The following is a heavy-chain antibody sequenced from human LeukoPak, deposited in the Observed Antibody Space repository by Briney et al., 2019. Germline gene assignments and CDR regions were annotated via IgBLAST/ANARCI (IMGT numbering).Heavy chain of an antibody. V-gene: IGHV3-23*01. CDR1: GFTFSSYA. D-gene: IGHD6-19*01. Sequence: PGGSLRLSCAASGFTFSSYAMSWVRQPPGKGLEWVSAISGSGGSTYYPDSVKGRFTISRDNSKNTLYLQMNSLRAEDTAVYYCAREEDSSAIRTSYGMDVWGQGTAVTVSS. CDR2: ISGSGGST. CDR3: AREEDSSAIRTSYGMDV. J-gene: IGHJ6*02.